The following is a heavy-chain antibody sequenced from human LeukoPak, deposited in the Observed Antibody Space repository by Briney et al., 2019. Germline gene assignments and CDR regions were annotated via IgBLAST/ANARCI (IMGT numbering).Heavy chain of an antibody. D-gene: IGHD4-23*01. CDR1: GGSFSGNY. J-gene: IGHJ4*02. CDR2: INHSGTT. CDR3: ARGRNNYGGNSEIEY. Sequence: SETLSLTCAVYGGSFSGNYWSWIRQPPGKGLEWIGDINHSGTTNYSPSLKSRVTISVDTSKNQFSLKLSSVTAADTAVYYCARGRNNYGGNSEIEYWGQGTLVTVSS. V-gene: IGHV4-34*01.